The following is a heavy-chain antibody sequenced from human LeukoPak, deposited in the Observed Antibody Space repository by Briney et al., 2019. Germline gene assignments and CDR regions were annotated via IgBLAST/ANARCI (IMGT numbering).Heavy chain of an antibody. J-gene: IGHJ4*02. V-gene: IGHV1-2*02. D-gene: IGHD6-13*01. Sequence: ASVEVSCKASGYTFTGYYMHWVRQAPGQGLEWMGWINPNSGGTNYAQKFQGRVTMTRDTSISTAYMELSRLRSDDTAVYYCARDRSSSWPNYYFDYWGQGTLVTVSS. CDR2: INPNSGGT. CDR1: GYTFTGYY. CDR3: ARDRSSSWPNYYFDY.